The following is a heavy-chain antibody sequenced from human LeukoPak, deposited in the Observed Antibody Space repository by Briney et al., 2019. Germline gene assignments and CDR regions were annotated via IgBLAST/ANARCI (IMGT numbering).Heavy chain of an antibody. CDR1: GGSFSGYY. V-gene: IGHV4-34*01. CDR3: ATIFGVSPNWFDP. CDR2: INHSGST. Sequence: PSETLSLTCAVYGGSFSGYYWSWIRQPPGKGLEWIGEINHSGSTNYNPSLKSRVTISVDTSENQFSLKLSSVTAADTAVYYCATIFGVSPNWFDPWGQGTLVTVSS. J-gene: IGHJ5*02. D-gene: IGHD3-3*01.